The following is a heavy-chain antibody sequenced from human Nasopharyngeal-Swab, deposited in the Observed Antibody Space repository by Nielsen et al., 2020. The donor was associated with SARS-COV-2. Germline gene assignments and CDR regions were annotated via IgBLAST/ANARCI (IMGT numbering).Heavy chain of an antibody. V-gene: IGHV6-1*01. CDR2: AYYRSTWYH. J-gene: IGHJ4*02. Sequence: SQTLSLTCVISGDSVSSNRAAWHWTRQSPSRGLEWLGRAYYRSTWYHDYAVSVQGRVSINPDTSKNLFSLQLNSVTPDDTAVYYCARGSHNSGWFWGRGTLVTGSS. D-gene: IGHD6-19*01. CDR3: ARGSHNSGWF. CDR1: GDSVSSNRAA.